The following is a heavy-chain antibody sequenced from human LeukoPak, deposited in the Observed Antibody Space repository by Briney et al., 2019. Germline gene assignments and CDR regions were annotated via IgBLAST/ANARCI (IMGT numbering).Heavy chain of an antibody. V-gene: IGHV5-51*01. Sequence: GASLKISCRGSGYSFTTYWIGWARQMPGKGLEWMGIIYPGDSDTRYSPSFQGQVTMSADKSINTAYLQWSSLKASDTAMYYCARRQGCSSTSCPPDSWGQGTLVTVSS. CDR1: GYSFTTYW. CDR3: ARRQGCSSTSCPPDS. D-gene: IGHD2-2*01. J-gene: IGHJ4*02. CDR2: IYPGDSDT.